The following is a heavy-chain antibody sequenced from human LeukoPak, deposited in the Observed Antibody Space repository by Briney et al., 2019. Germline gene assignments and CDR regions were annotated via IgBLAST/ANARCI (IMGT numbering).Heavy chain of an antibody. CDR3: ARYVVVPAAIGGGTYYYYYGMDV. J-gene: IGHJ6*02. V-gene: IGHV4-59*01. CDR2: IYYSGST. CDR1: GGSISSYY. Sequence: SQTLSLTCTVSGGSISSYYWSWIRQPPGKGLEWIGYIYYSGSTNYNPSPKSRVTISVDTSKNQFSLKLSSVTAADTAVYYCARYVVVPAAIGGGTYYYYYGMDVWGQGTTVTVSS. D-gene: IGHD2-2*02.